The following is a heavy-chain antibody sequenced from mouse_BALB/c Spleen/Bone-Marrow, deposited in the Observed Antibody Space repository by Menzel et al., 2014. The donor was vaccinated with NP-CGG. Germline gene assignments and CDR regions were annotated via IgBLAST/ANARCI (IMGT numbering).Heavy chain of an antibody. D-gene: IGHD2-3*01. CDR1: GFDFSGFW. J-gene: IGHJ3*01. CDR3: ARLGYYGGFAY. Sequence: DVQLQESGGGLVQPGGSLKLSCAAPGFDFSGFWMGWVRQAPGKGLEWIGEINPDSSTINYTPSLKDRFIISRDNAKNTLYLQMSKVRSEDTALYYCARLGYYGGFAYWGQGTLVTVSA. V-gene: IGHV4-1*02. CDR2: INPDSSTI.